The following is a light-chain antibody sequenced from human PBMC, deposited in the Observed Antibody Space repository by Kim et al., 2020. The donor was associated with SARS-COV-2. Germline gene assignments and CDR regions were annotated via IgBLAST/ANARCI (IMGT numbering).Light chain of an antibody. CDR2: DAS. CDR1: QDISNY. V-gene: IGKV1-16*02. CDR3: QHYKSYTLT. J-gene: IGKJ4*01. Sequence: DIQMTQSPSSLSASVGGRVTITCRASQDISNYLAWFQQKPGKATKCLIYDASSLHSGVPSKLSGSGSGTDFTLTISSLQTEDFATYYCQHYKSYTLTFGGETKVEI.